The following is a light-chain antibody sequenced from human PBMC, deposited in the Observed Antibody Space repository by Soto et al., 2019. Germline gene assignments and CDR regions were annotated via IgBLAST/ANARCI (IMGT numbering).Light chain of an antibody. Sequence: DIVMTQSPDSLAVSLGERATINCKSSQSVLYSSNNNNYLAWYQQKPGQPPKLLIYWASTRESGVPDRFSGSGSGTEFTLSISSLQAEDVAVYYCQQYYSTPFTFGPGTKVDIK. CDR1: QSVLYSSNNNNY. V-gene: IGKV4-1*01. CDR2: WAS. CDR3: QQYYSTPFT. J-gene: IGKJ3*01.